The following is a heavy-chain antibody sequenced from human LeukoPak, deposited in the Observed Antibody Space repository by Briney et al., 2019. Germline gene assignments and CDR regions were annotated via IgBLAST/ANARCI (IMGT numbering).Heavy chain of an antibody. D-gene: IGHD3-10*01. CDR2: IYYSGST. V-gene: IGHV4-59*01. CDR1: GGSISSYY. CDR3: AREGTDGSGSPRAFDI. J-gene: IGHJ3*02. Sequence: SETLSLTCTVSGGSISSYYWSRIRQPPGKGLEWIGYIYYSGSTNYNPSLKSRVTISVDTSKNQCSLKLSSVTAADTAVYYCAREGTDGSGSPRAFDIWGQGTMVTVSS.